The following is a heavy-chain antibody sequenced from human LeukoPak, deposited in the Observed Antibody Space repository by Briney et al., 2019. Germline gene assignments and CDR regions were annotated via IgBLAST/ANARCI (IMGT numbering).Heavy chain of an antibody. J-gene: IGHJ4*02. CDR2: INPNSGGT. CDR3: ARQELVDIVATTY. CDR1: GYTFTGYF. V-gene: IGHV1-2*02. Sequence: VASVKVSCKSSGYTFTGYFMRWVRQAPGQGLEWMGWINPNSGGTNYAQKFQGRVTMTRDTSISPAYMELSRLRSDDTAVYYCARQELVDIVATTYWGQGTLVAVSS. D-gene: IGHD5-12*01.